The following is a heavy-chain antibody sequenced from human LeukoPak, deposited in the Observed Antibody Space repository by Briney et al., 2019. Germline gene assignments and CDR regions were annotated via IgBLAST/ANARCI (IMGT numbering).Heavy chain of an antibody. V-gene: IGHV4-59*01. D-gene: IGHD6-6*01. CDR2: ISYSGST. CDR1: GGSISSYY. J-gene: IGHJ6*02. CDR3: AGGSSSKYYGLDV. Sequence: SETLSLTCTVSGGSISSYYWSWIRQPPGKGLEWIGYISYSGSTNYNPSLKSRVTMSVDTSMKQFSLRLGSVTAADTAVYYCAGGSSSKYYGLDVWGQGATATVSS.